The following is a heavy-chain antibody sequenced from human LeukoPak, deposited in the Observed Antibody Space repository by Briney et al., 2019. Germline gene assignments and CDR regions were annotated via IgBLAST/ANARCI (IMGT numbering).Heavy chain of an antibody. J-gene: IGHJ4*02. CDR1: GGSISSYY. D-gene: IGHD6-19*01. Sequence: NASETLSLTCTVSGGSISSYYWSWIRQPPGKGLEWIGYIYYNGSTNYNPSLKSRVTISVDTSKNQFSLKLSSVTAADTAVYYCARAATSSGWYIGYWGQGTLVTVSS. CDR3: ARAATSSGWYIGY. CDR2: IYYNGST. V-gene: IGHV4-59*01.